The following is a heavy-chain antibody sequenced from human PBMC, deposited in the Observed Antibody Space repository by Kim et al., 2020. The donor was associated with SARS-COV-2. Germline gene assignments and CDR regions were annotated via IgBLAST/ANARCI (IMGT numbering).Heavy chain of an antibody. CDR1: EFNGRSNY. V-gene: IGHV3-53*04. CDR2: LYSDGST. J-gene: IGHJ6*03. CDR3: AGSELGITDGGLDV. Sequence: GGSLRLSCVASEFNGRSNYLTWVRQAPGKGLEWVSVLYSDGSTYYAGSVKGRFTISRHIPRSTLFLQMNSLRVEDTAVYYCAGSELGITDGGLDVGGKGT. D-gene: IGHD1-7*01.